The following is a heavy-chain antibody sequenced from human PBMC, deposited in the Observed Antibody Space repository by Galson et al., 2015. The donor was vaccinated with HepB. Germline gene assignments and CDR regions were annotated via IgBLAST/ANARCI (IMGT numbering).Heavy chain of an antibody. CDR1: GFTFSSYW. D-gene: IGHD3-3*01. V-gene: IGHV3-7*03. Sequence: SLRLSCAASGFTFSSYWMSWVRQAPGKGLEWVANIKQDGSEKYYVDSVKGRFTISRDNAKNSLYLQMNSLRAEDTAVYYCARDKDFWSYGRDVGGQGTTVTVSS. CDR3: ARDKDFWSYGRDV. CDR2: IKQDGSEK. J-gene: IGHJ6*02.